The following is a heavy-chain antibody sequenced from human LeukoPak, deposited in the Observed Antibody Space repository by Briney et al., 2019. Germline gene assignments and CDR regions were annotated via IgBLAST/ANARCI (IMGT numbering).Heavy chain of an antibody. V-gene: IGHV4-59*01. CDR3: ARFSSGCSTSSCYLTY. CDR1: GGSLSSYY. D-gene: IGHD2-2*01. J-gene: IGHJ4*02. Sequence: SETLSLTCSVSGGSLSSYYWSWIRQPPGKGLELIGHIHDTGSTFYNLSLRGRVTISLDTSNNQFSLKLTSMPAADTAVYYCARFSSGCSTSSCYLTYWGQGTLVTVS. CDR2: IHDTGST.